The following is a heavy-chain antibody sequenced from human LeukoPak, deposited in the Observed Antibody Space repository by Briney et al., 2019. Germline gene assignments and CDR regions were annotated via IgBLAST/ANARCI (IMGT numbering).Heavy chain of an antibody. Sequence: PSQTLSLTCTVSGGSPTTGGYYSSGSRHPPREGLEWIGSTYSTRARTTYNPSLQSPANIPIDPTQNPFSPALTSVSAADTAVDYCARGRDRSGWYVFDYWGQGTLVAVSS. V-gene: IGHV4-61*08. D-gene: IGHD6-13*01. J-gene: IGHJ4*01. CDR3: ARGRDRSGWYVFDY. CDR1: GGSPTTGGYY. CDR2: TYSTRART.